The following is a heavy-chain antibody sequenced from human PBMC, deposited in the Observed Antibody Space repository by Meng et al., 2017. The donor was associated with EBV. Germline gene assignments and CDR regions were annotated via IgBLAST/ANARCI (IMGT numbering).Heavy chain of an antibody. D-gene: IGHD6-6*01. J-gene: IGHJ4*02. CDR1: AFSPSTRGVG. Sequence: TVKESAPTVATPTQTLRLTCSFSAFSPSTRGVGVGWIRQPPGKALEWLALIYWDDDKRYSPSLKSRLTITKDTSKNQVVLTMTNMDPVDAATYYCAHIIAARPFDYWGQGTLVTVSS. CDR3: AHIIAARPFDY. V-gene: IGHV2-5*02. CDR2: IYWDDDK.